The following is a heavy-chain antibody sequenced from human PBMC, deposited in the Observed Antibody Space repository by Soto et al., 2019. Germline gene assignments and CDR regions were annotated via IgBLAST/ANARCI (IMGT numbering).Heavy chain of an antibody. CDR1: GYTFTNFG. Sequence: ASVKVSCKTSGYTFTNFGLSWVRQAPGEGLEWMGWISAYNGNTNYAQNFQGRVTMTTDTSTSTAYMELRSLRSDDTAVYYCARGGPPIVYCCQRTLATVSS. CDR2: ISAYNGNT. V-gene: IGHV1-18*01. J-gene: IGHJ4*02. CDR3: ARGGPPIVY.